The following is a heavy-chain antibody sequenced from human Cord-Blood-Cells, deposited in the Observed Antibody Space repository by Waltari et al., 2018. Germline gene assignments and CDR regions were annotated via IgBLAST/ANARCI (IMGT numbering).Heavy chain of an antibody. CDR2: IIPICGTA. D-gene: IGHD6-13*01. Sequence: QVQLVQSGAEVKKPGSSVKVSCKASGGTFSSYAISWVRQAPGQGLGWMGGIIPICGTANDAQKFQGRVTLTADESTSTAYMELSSLRSEDAAVYYCARDFGIAAAGTVYWGQGTLVTVSS. V-gene: IGHV1-69*01. J-gene: IGHJ4*02. CDR3: ARDFGIAAAGTVY. CDR1: GGTFSSYA.